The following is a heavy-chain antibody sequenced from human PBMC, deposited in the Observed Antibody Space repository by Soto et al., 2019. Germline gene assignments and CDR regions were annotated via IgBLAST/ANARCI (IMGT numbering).Heavy chain of an antibody. V-gene: IGHV4-59*01. CDR2: IYYSGST. Sequence: PSETLSLTCTVSGGSISSYYWNWIRQPPGKGLEWIGYIYYSGSTNYNPSLKSRVTISVDTSKNQFSLKLISVTAADTAVYYRAGYSFGFGYFFDYWGPGTLVTVSS. D-gene: IGHD5-18*01. J-gene: IGHJ4*02. CDR1: GGSISSYY. CDR3: AGYSFGFGYFFDY.